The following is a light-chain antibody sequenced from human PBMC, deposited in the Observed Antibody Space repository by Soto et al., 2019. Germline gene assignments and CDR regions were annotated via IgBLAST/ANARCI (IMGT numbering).Light chain of an antibody. CDR3: AAWDDSLNGWV. Sequence: QSVLTQPPSASGTPGQRVTISCSGSSSNIGGNTVNWYQQFPGTAPKVLIYSNDQRPSGVPGRSSGSKSGTSASLAISGLQSEDEADYYCAAWDDSLNGWVFGGGTQLTVL. CDR2: SND. CDR1: SSNIGGNT. V-gene: IGLV1-44*01. J-gene: IGLJ3*02.